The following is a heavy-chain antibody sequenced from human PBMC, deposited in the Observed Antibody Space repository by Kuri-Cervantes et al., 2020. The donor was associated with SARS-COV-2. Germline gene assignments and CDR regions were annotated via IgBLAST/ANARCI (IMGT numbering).Heavy chain of an antibody. Sequence: GESLKISCTASGFTFGDYAMSWVRQAPGKGLEWVGCIRSKAYGGATVYSESVKGRFTISRDDSKNTANPQINSLKTEDTAVYYCTRRVCVRFGTGESQPDVWGQGTTVTVSS. V-gene: IGHV3-49*04. J-gene: IGHJ6*02. CDR1: GFTFGDYA. CDR2: IRSKAYGGAT. CDR3: TRRVCVRFGTGESQPDV. D-gene: IGHD3-10*01.